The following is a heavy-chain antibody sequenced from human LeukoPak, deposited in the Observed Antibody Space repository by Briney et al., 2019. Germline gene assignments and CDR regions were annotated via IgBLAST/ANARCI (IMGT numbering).Heavy chain of an antibody. V-gene: IGHV3-21*01. D-gene: IGHD3-10*01. CDR1: RFPFSSYT. CDR3: ARDSGSGRPYYFDS. J-gene: IGHJ4*02. CDR2: ISSSSSYI. Sequence: GGSLRLSCAASRFPFSSYTMNWVRQAPGKGLEWVSSISSSSSYIYYADSVKARFTISRDNAKNSLYLQMNSLRAEDTAVYYCARDSGSGRPYYFDSWGQGTLVTVSS.